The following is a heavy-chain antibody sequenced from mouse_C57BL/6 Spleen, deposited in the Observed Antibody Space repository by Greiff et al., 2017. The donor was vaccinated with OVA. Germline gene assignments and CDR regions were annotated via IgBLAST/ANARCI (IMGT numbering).Heavy chain of an antibody. Sequence: VQLQQSGPELVKPGASVKMSCKASGYTFTDYNMHWVKQSHGQSLEWIGYINPNNGGTSYNQKFKGKATLTVNKSSSTAYMELRSLTSEDSAVYYCARGLLRVYFDDWGKGTTLTVSS. D-gene: IGHD1-1*01. CDR2: INPNNGGT. CDR3: ARGLLRVYFDD. V-gene: IGHV1-22*01. CDR1: GYTFTDYN. J-gene: IGHJ2*01.